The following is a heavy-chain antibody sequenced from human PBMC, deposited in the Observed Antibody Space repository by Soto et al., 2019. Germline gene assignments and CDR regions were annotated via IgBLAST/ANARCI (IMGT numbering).Heavy chain of an antibody. Sequence: LSLTCSVSGGSVRTGSYHWSWIRQPPGKGLGWIVFIPNNGSPDYNPSLKSRVVVSIDRSKNQFSLKVNSVTPADTAVYFCARIGWGGESWGQGTLVTVCS. CDR3: ARIGWGGES. J-gene: IGHJ1*01. D-gene: IGHD7-27*01. CDR2: IPNNGSP. V-gene: IGHV4-61*01. CDR1: GGSVRTGSYH.